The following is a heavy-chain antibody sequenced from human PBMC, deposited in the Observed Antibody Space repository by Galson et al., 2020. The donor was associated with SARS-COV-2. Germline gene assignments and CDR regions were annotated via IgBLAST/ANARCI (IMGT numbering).Heavy chain of an antibody. J-gene: IGHJ4*02. Sequence: GGSLRLSCAASGFTFSSYWMSWVRQAPGKGLEWVANIKQDGSEKYYVDSVKGRFTISRDNAKNSLYLQMNSLRAEDTAVYYCARNPSKRYGSGSYRVDYWGQGTLVTVSS. V-gene: IGHV3-7*04. CDR1: GFTFSSYW. D-gene: IGHD3-10*01. CDR3: ARNPSKRYGSGSYRVDY. CDR2: IKQDGSEK.